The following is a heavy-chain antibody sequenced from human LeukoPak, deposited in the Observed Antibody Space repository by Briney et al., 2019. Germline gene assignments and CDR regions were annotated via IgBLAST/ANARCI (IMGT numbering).Heavy chain of an antibody. Sequence: GESLKISCKSSGYSFTSYWIGWVRQMPGKGLEWMAIIYPGDSDTTYSPSFQGHVTISADKSISTAYLQWSSLKASDTAMYYCARSYNSSGYYDYSDYWGQGTLVTVSS. V-gene: IGHV5-51*01. D-gene: IGHD3-22*01. J-gene: IGHJ4*02. CDR2: IYPGDSDT. CDR3: ARSYNSSGYYDYSDY. CDR1: GYSFTSYW.